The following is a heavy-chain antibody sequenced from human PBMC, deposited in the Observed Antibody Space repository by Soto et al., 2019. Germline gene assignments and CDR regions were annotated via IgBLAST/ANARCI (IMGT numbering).Heavy chain of an antibody. Sequence: GASVKVSCKASGYTFTSCGISWVRQAPGQGLEWMGWISAYNGNTSYAQKLQGRVTMTTDTSTSTAYMELRSLRSDDTAVYYCARGIVGATYYYYGMDVWGQGTTVTVSS. CDR2: ISAYNGNT. CDR3: ARGIVGATYYYYGMDV. D-gene: IGHD1-26*01. J-gene: IGHJ6*02. CDR1: GYTFTSCG. V-gene: IGHV1-18*01.